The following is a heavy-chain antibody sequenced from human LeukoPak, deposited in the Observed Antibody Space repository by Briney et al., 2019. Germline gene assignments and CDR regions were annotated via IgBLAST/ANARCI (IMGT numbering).Heavy chain of an antibody. CDR2: IRAYNGDT. CDR3: ATLGDVLRLFPLISLDGMDV. J-gene: IGHJ6*02. Sequence: ASVKVSCKASGYTFTNYGITWVRQAPGQGLEWMGWIRAYNGDTNYAQRFQGRITMTTDTSTTTAYMELRSLRSDDTAVYYCATLGDVLRLFPLISLDGMDVWGQGTTVTVSS. D-gene: IGHD3-3*01. CDR1: GYTFTNYG. V-gene: IGHV1-18*01.